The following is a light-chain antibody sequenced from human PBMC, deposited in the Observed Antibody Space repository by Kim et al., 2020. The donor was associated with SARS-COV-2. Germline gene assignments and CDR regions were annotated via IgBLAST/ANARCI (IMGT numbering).Light chain of an antibody. J-gene: IGLJ1*01. Sequence: ELTQPPSASGTPGQRVTISCSGSSSNIGSNTVNWYQQLPGTAPKLLIYSNSQRPSGVPDRFSGSKSGTSASLAISGLQSEDEADYYCAAWDDSLNGYVFGTGTKVTVL. CDR1: SSNIGSNT. V-gene: IGLV1-44*01. CDR3: AAWDDSLNGYV. CDR2: SNS.